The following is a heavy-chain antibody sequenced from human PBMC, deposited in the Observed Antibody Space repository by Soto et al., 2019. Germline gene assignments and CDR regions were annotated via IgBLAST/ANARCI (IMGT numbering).Heavy chain of an antibody. J-gene: IGHJ5*02. D-gene: IGHD3-3*01. CDR2: INHSGST. Sequence: SETLSLTCAFYGGSFSGYYWSWIRQPPGKGLEWIGEINHSGSTNYNPSLKSRVTISVDTSKNQFSLKLSSVTAADTAVYYCARESGQIINWFDPWGQGTLVTVSS. CDR1: GGSFSGYY. V-gene: IGHV4-34*01. CDR3: ARESGQIINWFDP.